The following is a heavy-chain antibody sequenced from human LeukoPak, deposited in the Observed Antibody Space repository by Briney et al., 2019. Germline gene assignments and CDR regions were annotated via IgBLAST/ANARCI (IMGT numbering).Heavy chain of an antibody. CDR2: LNPNSGGT. D-gene: IGHD6-13*01. V-gene: IGHV1-2*02. CDR3: ARVEEGIAALFDY. CDR1: GYTFTGYY. Sequence: ASVEVSCKASGYTFTGYYVHWLRQAPGQGLEWMGWLNPNSGGTNYAQKFQGRVTMTRDTSISTAYMELSRLRSDDTAVYYCARVEEGIAALFDYWGQGTLVTVSS. J-gene: IGHJ4*02.